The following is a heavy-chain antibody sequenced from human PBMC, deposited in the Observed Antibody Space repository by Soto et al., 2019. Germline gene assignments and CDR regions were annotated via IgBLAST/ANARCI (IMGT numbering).Heavy chain of an antibody. V-gene: IGHV4-61*01. CDR1: GGSVNSASYY. J-gene: IGHJ4*02. CDR3: ARERTGDPTFFDY. CDR2: ISYSGST. Sequence: QVQLQESGPGLVQPSETLSLTCTVSGGSVNSASYYWSWIRQPPGKGLEWIGYISYSGSTDHNPSLKSRVAISVDTSKNQFSLKLSSVTAADTAVYYCARERTGDPTFFDYWGQGTLVTVSS. D-gene: IGHD3-16*01.